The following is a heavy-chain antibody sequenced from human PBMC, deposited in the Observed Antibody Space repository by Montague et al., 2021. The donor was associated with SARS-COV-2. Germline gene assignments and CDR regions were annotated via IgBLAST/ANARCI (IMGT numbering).Heavy chain of an antibody. Sequence: SETLSLTCSVSGYSISSGYYWGRIRQPPGKGLERIGNIYHSGGTYYSPSLKSRVTVSVDTSKNQFSLRLSSVTAADTAVYYCARWYYGSGSYPHWGQGTLVTVTS. CDR2: IYHSGGT. D-gene: IGHD3-10*01. V-gene: IGHV4-38-2*01. J-gene: IGHJ4*02. CDR3: ARWYYGSGSYPH. CDR1: GYSISSGYY.